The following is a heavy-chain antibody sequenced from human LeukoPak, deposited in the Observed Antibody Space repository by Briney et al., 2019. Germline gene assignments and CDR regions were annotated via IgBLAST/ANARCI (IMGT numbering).Heavy chain of an antibody. D-gene: IGHD4-17*01. V-gene: IGHV3-30*18. CDR3: AKEGDYGDYNY. J-gene: IGHJ4*02. CDR1: GFTLSSYG. CDR2: ISYDGSNK. Sequence: PGGSLRLSCAASGFTLSSYGMHWVRQAPGKGLEWVAVISYDGSNKYYADSVKGRFTISRDNSKNTLYLQMNSLRAEDTAVYYCAKEGDYGDYNYWGQGTLVTVSS.